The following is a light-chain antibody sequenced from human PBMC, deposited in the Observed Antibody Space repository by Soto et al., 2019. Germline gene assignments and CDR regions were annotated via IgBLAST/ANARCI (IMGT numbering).Light chain of an antibody. CDR2: GTS. CDR1: QSVSSKY. J-gene: IGKJ4*01. V-gene: IGKV3D-7*01. Sequence: EIVLTQSPGTLSLSPWERATLSCRASQSVSSKYLAWYQQKPGQAPRVLIYGTSIRASGVPGRFSGSGSGTDFTLTINSLQPEDFAVYYCHQDYDFPRTFGGGTKVDIK. CDR3: HQDYDFPRT.